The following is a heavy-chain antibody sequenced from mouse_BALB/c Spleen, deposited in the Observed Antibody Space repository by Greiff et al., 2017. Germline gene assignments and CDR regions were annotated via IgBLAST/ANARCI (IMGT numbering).Heavy chain of an antibody. CDR3: ARDYGGAMDD. CDR1: GFNIKDTY. J-gene: IGHJ4*01. V-gene: IGHV14-3*02. Sequence: VQLQQSGAELVKPGASVKLSCTASGFNIKDTYMHWVKQRPEQGLEWIGRIDPANGNTKYDPKFQGKATITADTSSNTAYLQLSSLTSEDTAVYYCARDYGGAMDDWGQGTSVTVSS. D-gene: IGHD2-4*01. CDR2: IDPANGNT.